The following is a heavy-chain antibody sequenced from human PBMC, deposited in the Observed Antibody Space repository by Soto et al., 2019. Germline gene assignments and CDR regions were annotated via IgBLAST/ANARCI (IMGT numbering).Heavy chain of an antibody. CDR3: AASYGSGYRAFDY. J-gene: IGHJ4*02. CDR1: GDTFSFYT. D-gene: IGHD3-10*01. V-gene: IGHV1-69*02. CDR2: INPIVSMS. Sequence: QVQLVQSGTEVKKPGSSVKVSCKASGDTFSFYTINWVRQAPGLGLEWVGRINPIVSMSNYAQKFQGRVLMPADKSTSTAYMELRSLRSDDTSMYFCAASYGSGYRAFDYWGQGALVIVSS.